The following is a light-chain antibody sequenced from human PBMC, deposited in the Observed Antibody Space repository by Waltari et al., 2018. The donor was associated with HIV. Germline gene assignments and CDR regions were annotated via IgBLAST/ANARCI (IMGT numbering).Light chain of an antibody. CDR2: GAS. J-gene: IGKJ2*01. Sequence: DLTPPPGNLSLSPGVGATLSCRASQSLTKRYLAWYQQKPGQAPRLLIYGASSSAAGIPDRFSGSGSGTDFTLTISSLEPEDSAVYYCQQYGSSILYTFGQGTKLEIK. CDR1: QSLTKRY. CDR3: QQYGSSILYT. V-gene: IGKV3-20*01.